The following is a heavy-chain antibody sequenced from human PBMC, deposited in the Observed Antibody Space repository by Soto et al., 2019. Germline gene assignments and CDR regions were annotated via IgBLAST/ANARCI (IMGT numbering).Heavy chain of an antibody. Sequence: PAETLSLTCTVSVGSISRGDYYWIWIRHPPGKGLEWIGYIYYSGSTYYNPSLKSRVTISVDTSKNQFSLKLSSVTAADTAVYYCARGDNWNLDAFDIWGQGTMVTVSS. V-gene: IGHV4-30-4*01. J-gene: IGHJ3*02. CDR3: ARGDNWNLDAFDI. D-gene: IGHD1-20*01. CDR1: VGSISRGDYY. CDR2: IYYSGST.